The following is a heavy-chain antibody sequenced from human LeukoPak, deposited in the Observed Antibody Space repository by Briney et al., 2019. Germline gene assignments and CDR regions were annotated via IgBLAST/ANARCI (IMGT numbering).Heavy chain of an antibody. J-gene: IGHJ6*02. CDR2: IKQDGSEK. D-gene: IGHD1-7*01. Sequence: GGSLRLSCAASGFTFSSYWMSWVRQAPGKGLEWVANIKQDGSEKYYVDSVKGRFTISRDNAKNSLYLQMNSLRAEDTAVYYCARDKGTTRYYYYYYGMDVWGQGTTVTVSS. V-gene: IGHV3-7*01. CDR1: GFTFSSYW. CDR3: ARDKGTTRYYYYYYGMDV.